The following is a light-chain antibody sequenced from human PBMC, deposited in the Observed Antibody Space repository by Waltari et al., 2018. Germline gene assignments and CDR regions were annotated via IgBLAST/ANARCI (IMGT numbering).Light chain of an antibody. Sequence: DIQMTQSPPTLSASLGDRVTITCRASQSSSEWLAWYQQKPGKAPKLLIYKTSNLQSGVPSRFSGSGSGTEFTLTISSLQPDDFATYYCQQYNLYPLTFGGGTKVEIK. J-gene: IGKJ4*01. CDR3: QQYNLYPLT. CDR1: QSSSEW. V-gene: IGKV1-5*03. CDR2: KTS.